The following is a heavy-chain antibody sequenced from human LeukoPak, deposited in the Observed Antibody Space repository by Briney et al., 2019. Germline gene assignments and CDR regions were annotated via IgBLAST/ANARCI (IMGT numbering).Heavy chain of an antibody. CDR1: GFTLSSYA. CDR3: AKPAKTDYADY. CDR2: ISGGGGTT. J-gene: IGHJ4*02. Sequence: PGGSLRLSCAASGFTLSSYALTWVRQAPGKGLEWVSTISGGGGTTYYADSVKGRFTISRDNSKNTLFLQMNSLRVEDTAVYYCAKPAKTDYADYWGQGTLVTVSS. D-gene: IGHD1-14*01. V-gene: IGHV3-23*01.